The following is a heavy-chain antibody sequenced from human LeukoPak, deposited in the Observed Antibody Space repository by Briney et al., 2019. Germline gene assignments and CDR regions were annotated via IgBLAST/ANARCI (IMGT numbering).Heavy chain of an antibody. CDR3: ARPTRGYSYGPICY. J-gene: IGHJ4*02. CDR2: IYYSGST. V-gene: IGHV4-59*01. CDR1: GGSISSYY. Sequence: PSETLSLTCTVSGGSISSYYWSWIRQPPGKGLEWIGYIYYSGSTNYNPSLKSRVTISVDTSKNQFSLKLSSVTAADTAVYYCARPTRGYSYGPICYWGQGTLVTVSS. D-gene: IGHD5-18*01.